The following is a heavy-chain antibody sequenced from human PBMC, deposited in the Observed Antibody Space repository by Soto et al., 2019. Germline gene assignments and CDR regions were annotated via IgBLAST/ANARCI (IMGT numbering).Heavy chain of an antibody. CDR3: ARLRRDWGDAFDL. Sequence: QVQLVQSGADVKKPGSSVKVSCKTSGGSFGSSAISWVRQAPAQGLEWMGEIIPVFDKANYAQNFQGRLTITTDELTGTAFMAVSSLRAEVTAVYFCARLRRDWGDAFDLWGLGTFVTVSS. CDR2: IIPVFDKA. D-gene: IGHD3-16*01. CDR1: GGSFGSSA. J-gene: IGHJ3*01. V-gene: IGHV1-69*01.